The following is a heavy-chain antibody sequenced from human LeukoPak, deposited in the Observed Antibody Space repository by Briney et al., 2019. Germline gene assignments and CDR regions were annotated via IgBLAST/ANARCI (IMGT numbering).Heavy chain of an antibody. CDR3: ARDLAGFSNH. D-gene: IGHD3-3*02. CDR2: INPSGGIT. Sequence: ASVKVSCKASGYIFTSYYVHWVRQAPGRGLEWMGIINPSGGITIYAQKFQGRVTMTRDTSTSTVYMELSSLRSEDTAVYYCARDLAGFSNHWGQGTLVTVSS. J-gene: IGHJ5*02. CDR1: GYIFTSYY. V-gene: IGHV1-46*01.